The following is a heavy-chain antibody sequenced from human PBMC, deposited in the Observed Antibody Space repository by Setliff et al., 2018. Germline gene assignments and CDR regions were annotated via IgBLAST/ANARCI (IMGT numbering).Heavy chain of an antibody. Sequence: GGSLRLSCAASGFIFSSYEMNWVRQAPGKGLEWVSYISTTGSTENYADSVKGRFTVSRDNAENSLYLQMNRLRAEDTAVYYCARIKPFAMDVWGQGTTVTVSS. V-gene: IGHV3-48*03. J-gene: IGHJ6*02. CDR2: ISTTGSTE. CDR1: GFIFSSYE. CDR3: ARIKPFAMDV.